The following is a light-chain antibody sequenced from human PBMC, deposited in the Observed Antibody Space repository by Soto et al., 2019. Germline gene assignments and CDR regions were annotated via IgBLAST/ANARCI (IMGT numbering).Light chain of an antibody. V-gene: IGLV2-14*01. CDR3: SSYTLRNTLVL. CDR1: SSDVGGYNF. CDR2: EVS. J-gene: IGLJ3*02. Sequence: QSALTQPASVSGSPGQSITISCTGTSSDVGGYNFVSWYQQHPGKAPRLIIYEVSSRPSGVSYRFSGSKSGNTASLTISGLQAVDEADYYCSSYTLRNTLVLFGGGTKLTVL.